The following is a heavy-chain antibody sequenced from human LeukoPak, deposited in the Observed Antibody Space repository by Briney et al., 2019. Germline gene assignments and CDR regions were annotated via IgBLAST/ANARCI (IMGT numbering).Heavy chain of an antibody. Sequence: GGSLRLSCAASGFTFSSYEMNWVRQVPGKGLEWVSYISSSDYTIYYADSVKGRFTISRDNAKNSLYLQMNSLRAEDTAVYYCARAPCGPPSCYYYYYGMDVWGQGTTVTVSS. D-gene: IGHD6-6*01. CDR2: ISSSDYTI. CDR3: ARAPCGPPSCYYYYYGMDV. CDR1: GFTFSSYE. J-gene: IGHJ6*02. V-gene: IGHV3-48*03.